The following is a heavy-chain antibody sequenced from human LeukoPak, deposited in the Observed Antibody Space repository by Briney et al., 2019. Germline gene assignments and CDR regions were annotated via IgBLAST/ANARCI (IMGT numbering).Heavy chain of an antibody. V-gene: IGHV3-23*01. D-gene: IGHD6-19*01. Sequence: GGSLRLSCAASGFSFSNYAMSWVRQAPGKGLEWVSAFTGSGGKHADSVKGRFTISRDNSKSTLFLQMDSLRADDTAVYYYARIAVSGNSAGYYYGMDVWGQGTTVTVSS. CDR1: GFSFSNYA. CDR3: ARIAVSGNSAGYYYGMDV. CDR2: FTGSGG. J-gene: IGHJ6*02.